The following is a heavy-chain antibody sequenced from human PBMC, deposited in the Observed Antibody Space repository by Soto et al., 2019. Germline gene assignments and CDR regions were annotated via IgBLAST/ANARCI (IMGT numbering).Heavy chain of an antibody. D-gene: IGHD3-22*01. V-gene: IGHV3-30*18. Sequence: QVQLVESGGGVVQPGRSLRLSCAASGFTFSSYGMHWVRQAPGKGLEWVAVISYDGSNKYYADSVKGRFTISRDNSKNTLYLQMNSLRAEDTAVYYCAKPMIVVTNFDYWGQGTLVTVSS. CDR2: ISYDGSNK. CDR1: GFTFSSYG. CDR3: AKPMIVVTNFDY. J-gene: IGHJ4*02.